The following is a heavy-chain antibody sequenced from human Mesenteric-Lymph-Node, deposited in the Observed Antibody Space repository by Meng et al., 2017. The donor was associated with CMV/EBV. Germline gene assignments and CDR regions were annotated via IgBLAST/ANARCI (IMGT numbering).Heavy chain of an antibody. CDR1: GVTFSSYA. D-gene: IGHD6-13*01. CDR3: ERRGWDSSR. CDR2: ITNSGGST. J-gene: IGHJ4*02. Sequence: LSCTASGVTFSSYAMSWVRQAPGGGVGWVSAITNSGGSTYYTDAVKGRFTMSRDNSKSTLYPQMNSLRAENTAVYNCERRGWDSSRWGQGTLVTVSS. V-gene: IGHV3-23*01.